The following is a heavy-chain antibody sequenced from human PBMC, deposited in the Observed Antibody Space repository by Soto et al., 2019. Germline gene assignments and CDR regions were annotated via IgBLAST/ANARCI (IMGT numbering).Heavy chain of an antibody. CDR3: ADRPSGWYLFDY. CDR2: IYWNDDK. D-gene: IGHD6-19*01. Sequence: QITLKESGPTLVRPTQTLTLTCTFSGFSLSTSGLGVGWIRQPPGKALEWLALIYWNDDKRYSPSLKARLTITKDTSKNQVVLIMTNMDPVDTATYYCADRPSGWYLFDYWGQGTLVTVSS. CDR1: GFSLSTSGLG. J-gene: IGHJ4*02. V-gene: IGHV2-5*01.